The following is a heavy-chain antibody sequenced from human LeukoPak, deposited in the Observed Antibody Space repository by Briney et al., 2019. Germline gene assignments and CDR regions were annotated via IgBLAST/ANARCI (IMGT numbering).Heavy chain of an antibody. Sequence: SETLSLTCTVSGGSISSYYWSWIRQPPGKGLEWIGYIYYSGSTNYNPSLKSRVTISVDTSKNQFSLKLSSVTAADTAVYYCARLNPAPAITMSAFDIWGQGTMVTVSS. CDR1: GGSISSYY. CDR3: ARLNPAPAITMSAFDI. CDR2: IYYSGST. V-gene: IGHV4-59*08. D-gene: IGHD3-22*01. J-gene: IGHJ3*02.